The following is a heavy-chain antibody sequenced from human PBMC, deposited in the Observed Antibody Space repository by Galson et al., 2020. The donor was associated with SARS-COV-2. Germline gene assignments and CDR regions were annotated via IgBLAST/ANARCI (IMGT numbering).Heavy chain of an antibody. CDR2: IRWNSIRM. V-gene: IGHV3-9*01. CDR3: AKGTMDYLDF. Sequence: GGSLRLSCAASGFTFTDYAIHCVRQAPGKGLEWVSGIRWNSIRMGYADSVEGRFTISRDNAKNTLYLQMNSLRPDDTAFYYCAKGTMDYLDFWGQGTQVTVSS. D-gene: IGHD3-10*01. J-gene: IGHJ4*02. CDR1: GFTFTDYA.